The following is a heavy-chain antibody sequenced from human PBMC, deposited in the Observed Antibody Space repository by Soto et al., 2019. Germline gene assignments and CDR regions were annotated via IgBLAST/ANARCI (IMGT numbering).Heavy chain of an antibody. CDR1: GGSFSGYY. CDR2: INHSGST. J-gene: IGHJ5*02. Sequence: QVQLQQWGAGLLKPSETLSLTCAVYGGSFSGYYWSWIRQPPGKGLEWIGEINHSGSTNYNPSLKSRVTISVDTSKNPFSLKRSSVTAADTAVYYCARVAVVVAANGAWFDPWGQGPLVTVSS. V-gene: IGHV4-34*01. CDR3: ARVAVVVAANGAWFDP. D-gene: IGHD2-15*01.